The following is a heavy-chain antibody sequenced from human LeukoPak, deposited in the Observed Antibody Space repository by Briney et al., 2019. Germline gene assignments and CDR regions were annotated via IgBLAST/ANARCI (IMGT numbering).Heavy chain of an antibody. V-gene: IGHV3-30*02. D-gene: IGHD2-15*01. CDR2: VRYDESKK. CDR3: AKEDGYATAWYFDQ. Sequence: GGSLRLSCATSRFTFSNYGMHWVRQAPGKGLEWAAFVRYDESKKTYADSVRGRFTISRDNSKKTLYLQMDSLRPEDTAVYYCAKEDGYATAWYFDQWGQGTLVTVSS. CDR1: RFTFSNYG. J-gene: IGHJ4*02.